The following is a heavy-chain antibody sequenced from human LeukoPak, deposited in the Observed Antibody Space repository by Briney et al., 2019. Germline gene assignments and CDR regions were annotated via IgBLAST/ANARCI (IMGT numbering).Heavy chain of an antibody. D-gene: IGHD5-18*01. V-gene: IGHV3-30*03. CDR3: ARRYSYGWRDYFDY. CDR2: ISYDGSNK. CDR1: GFTFSSYG. Sequence: PGGSLRLSCAASGFTFSSYGMHWVRQAPGKGLEWVAVISYDGSNKYYADSVKGRFTISRDNSKNTLYLQMNSLRAEDTAVYYCARRYSYGWRDYFDYWGQGTLVTVSS. J-gene: IGHJ4*02.